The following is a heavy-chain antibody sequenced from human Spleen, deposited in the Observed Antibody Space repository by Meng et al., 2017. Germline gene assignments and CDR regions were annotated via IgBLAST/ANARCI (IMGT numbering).Heavy chain of an antibody. CDR1: GGSFSDYY. V-gene: IGHV4-34*01. CDR2: INHSGST. CDR3: ARVDSSGWRPIDY. D-gene: IGHD6-19*01. J-gene: IGHJ4*02. Sequence: SETLSLTCVVSGGSFSDYYWSWIRQPPGKGLEWIGEINHSGSTNYNPSLESRVTISVDASKYQFSLKLSSVTAADTAVYYCARVDSSGWRPIDYWGQGTLVTVSS.